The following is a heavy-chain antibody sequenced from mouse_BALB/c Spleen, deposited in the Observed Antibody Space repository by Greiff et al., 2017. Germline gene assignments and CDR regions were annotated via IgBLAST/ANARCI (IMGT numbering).Heavy chain of an antibody. CDR3: ARRDYGKNYFDY. CDR1: GYTFTNYW. CDR2: IYPGGGYT. V-gene: IGHV1-63*02. Sequence: QVQLQQPGAELVRPGASVKLSCKAAGYTFTNYWIGWVKQRPGHGLEWIGDIYPGGGYTNYNEKFKGKATLTADTSSSTAYMQLSSLTSEDSAIYYCARRDYGKNYFDYWGQGTTLTVSS. D-gene: IGHD2-1*01. J-gene: IGHJ2*01.